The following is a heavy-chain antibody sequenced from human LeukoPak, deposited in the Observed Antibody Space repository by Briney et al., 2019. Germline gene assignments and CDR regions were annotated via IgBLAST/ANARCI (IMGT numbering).Heavy chain of an antibody. V-gene: IGHV1-8*01. CDR3: ARDSKLGTSVDY. D-gene: IGHD7-27*01. J-gene: IGHJ4*02. CDR1: GYTFTSYD. CDR2: MNPNSGNT. Sequence: GASVKVSCKASGYTFTSYDINWVRQATGQGLEWMGWMNPNSGNTGYAQKFQGRVTMTRNTSISTAYMELSSLRSEDTAVYYCARDSKLGTSVDYWGQGTLVTVSS.